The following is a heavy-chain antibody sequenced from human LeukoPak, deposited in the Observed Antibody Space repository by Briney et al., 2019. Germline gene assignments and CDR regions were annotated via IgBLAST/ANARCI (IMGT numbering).Heavy chain of an antibody. CDR1: GGSISSYY. CDR2: IYYSGST. V-gene: IGHV4-59*08. D-gene: IGHD5-24*01. CDR3: ARHGDGWLHRHFDY. Sequence: SETLSLTCTVSGGSISSYYWSWIRQPPGKGLEWIGYIYYSGSTNYNPSLKSRVTISVDTSKNQFSLKLSSVTAADTAVYYCARHGDGWLHRHFDYWGQGTLVTVSS. J-gene: IGHJ4*02.